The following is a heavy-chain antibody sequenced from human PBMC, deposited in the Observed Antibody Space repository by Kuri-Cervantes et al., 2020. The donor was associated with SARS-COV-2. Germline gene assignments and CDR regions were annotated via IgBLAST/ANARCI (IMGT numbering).Heavy chain of an antibody. CDR1: GFTFSNSD. CDR2: IRSNSDYK. CDR3: ARDPDYYDSSGPFDY. J-gene: IGHJ4*02. Sequence: GESLKISCAASGFTFSNSDMNWVRQAPGKGLEWVSSIRSNSDYKFYADSLKGRFTISRDNAKNSLFLEMTSLTAEDTAVYYCARDPDYYDSSGPFDYWGQGTQVTVSS. D-gene: IGHD3-22*01. V-gene: IGHV3-21*01.